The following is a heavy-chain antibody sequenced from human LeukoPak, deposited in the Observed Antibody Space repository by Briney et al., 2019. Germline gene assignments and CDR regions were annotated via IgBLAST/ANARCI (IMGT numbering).Heavy chain of an antibody. Sequence: GGSLRLSCEASGFTFSNYAMSWVRQAPGKGLEWVSGINGRGGRTYYADSVKGRFTISRDNAKNSLYLQMNSLRAEDTAVYYCARDVAAAGDYWGQGTLVTVSS. CDR2: INGRGGRT. CDR1: GFTFSNYA. J-gene: IGHJ4*02. V-gene: IGHV3-23*01. CDR3: ARDVAAAGDY. D-gene: IGHD6-13*01.